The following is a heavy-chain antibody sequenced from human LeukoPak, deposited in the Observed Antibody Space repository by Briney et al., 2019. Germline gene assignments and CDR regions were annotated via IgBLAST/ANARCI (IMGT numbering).Heavy chain of an antibody. V-gene: IGHV1-69*04. J-gene: IGHJ5*02. Sequence: SVKVSCKASGGTFSSYAISWVRQAPGQGLEWMGRIIPILGIANYAQKFQGRVTITADKSTSTAYMELSSLRSEDTAVYYCARGAVGATNWFDPWGQGTLVTVSS. CDR2: IIPILGIA. D-gene: IGHD1-26*01. CDR3: ARGAVGATNWFDP. CDR1: GGTFSSYA.